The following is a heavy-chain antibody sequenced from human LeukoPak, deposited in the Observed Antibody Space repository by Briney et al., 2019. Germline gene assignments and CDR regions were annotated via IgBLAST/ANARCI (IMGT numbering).Heavy chain of an antibody. D-gene: IGHD3-16*01. CDR3: ARAWGQVNWFDP. V-gene: IGHV4-30-4*08. CDR1: GGSISSGDYY. J-gene: IGHJ5*02. CDR2: IYYSGST. Sequence: SETLSLTCTVSGGSISSGDYYWSWIRQPPGKGLEWIGYIYYSGSTYYNPSLKSRVTISVDTSKNQFSLKLSSVTAAVTAVYYCARAWGQVNWFDPWGQGTLVTVSS.